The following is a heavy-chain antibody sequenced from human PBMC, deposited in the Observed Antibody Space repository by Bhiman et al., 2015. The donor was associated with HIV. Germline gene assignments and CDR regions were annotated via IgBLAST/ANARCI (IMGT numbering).Heavy chain of an antibody. Sequence: DVHLVESGGGLIQPGGSLRLSCAASGFTVITSYMSWVRQAPGKGLEWVSVIYSDGNTFYADSVKGRFTISRDNSKNTLYLQLNSLRAEDTAVYYCAKGAHCSGGTCYWRAARAFDIWGQGTMVTVSS. CDR3: AKGAHCSGGTCYWRAARAFDI. CDR2: IYSDGNT. V-gene: IGHV3-53*01. D-gene: IGHD2-15*01. CDR1: GFTVITSY. J-gene: IGHJ3*02.